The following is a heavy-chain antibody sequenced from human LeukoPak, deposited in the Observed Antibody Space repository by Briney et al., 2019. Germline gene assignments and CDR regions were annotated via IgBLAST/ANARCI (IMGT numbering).Heavy chain of an antibody. D-gene: IGHD6-19*01. CDR1: GDSVSSNSAA. CDR3: ARGAHNSGWL. CDR2: TYYRAKWYN. V-gene: IGHV6-1*01. J-gene: IGHJ4*02. Sequence: SQTLSLTCAISGDSVSSNSAAWHWIGQSPSRGLEWLGRTYYRAKWYNDYAVSVKSRITINPDTSKNQFSLQLNSVTPEDTAVYHCARGAHNSGWLWGQGTLVTVSS.